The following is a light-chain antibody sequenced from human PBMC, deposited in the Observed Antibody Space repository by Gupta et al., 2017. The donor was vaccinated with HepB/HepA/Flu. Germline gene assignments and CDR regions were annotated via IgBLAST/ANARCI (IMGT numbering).Light chain of an antibody. V-gene: IGLV1-44*01. CDR3: SAWDDSLNGPYVV. CDR2: SPT. Sequence: QSVLTHPPSASGTPGQRVTIPCSRISSHSRFNDVNGYQHLSGTAPTLLIFSPTRRPSGVPDRFSASKSGTSASPAISGPQSEDEGFYDCSAWDDSLNGPYVVFGGGTKLTVL. J-gene: IGLJ2*01. CDR1: SSHSRFND.